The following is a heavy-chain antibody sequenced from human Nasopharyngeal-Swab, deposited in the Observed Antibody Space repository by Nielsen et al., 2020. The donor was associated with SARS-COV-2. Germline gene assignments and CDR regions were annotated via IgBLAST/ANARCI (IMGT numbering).Heavy chain of an antibody. CDR3: TRGRVVPAAIDWFDP. D-gene: IGHD2-2*01. CDR1: GFTFGDYA. V-gene: IGHV3-49*03. J-gene: IGHJ5*02. Sequence: GEFLKISCTASGFTFGDYAMSWFRQAPGKGLEWVGFIRSKAYGGTTEYAASVKGRFTISRDDSKSIAYLQMNSLKTEDTAVYYCTRGRVVPAAIDWFDPWGQGTLVTVSS. CDR2: IRSKAYGGTT.